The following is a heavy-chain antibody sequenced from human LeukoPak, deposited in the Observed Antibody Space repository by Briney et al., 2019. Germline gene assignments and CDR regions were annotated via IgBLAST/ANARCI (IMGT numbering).Heavy chain of an antibody. Sequence: SQTLSLTCAISGDSVSSNSAVWNWITQSPSRGLEWLGRTYYKSKWSSNFAVSVESRITINQDTSKNQFSLHLNSVTPEDTAVYYCARGDIALDYWGQGTLVTVSS. D-gene: IGHD5-12*01. CDR1: GDSVSSNSAV. J-gene: IGHJ4*02. CDR2: TYYKSKWSS. V-gene: IGHV6-1*01. CDR3: ARGDIALDY.